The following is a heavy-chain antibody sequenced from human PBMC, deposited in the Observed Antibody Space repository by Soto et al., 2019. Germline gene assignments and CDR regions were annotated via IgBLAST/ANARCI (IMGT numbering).Heavy chain of an antibody. CDR1: GVSISSYY. CDR3: FRVVYIGYGHAIDH. CDR2: NYYSGTT. J-gene: IGHJ4*02. D-gene: IGHD5-12*01. Sequence: TETLSLTCAVSGVSISSYYWSWIRQPPGKGLEWIGYNYYSGTTNYNPSLKSRVTISVDTSKNQFFLRLTSVTAADTAVYYCFRVVYIGYGHAIDHCGPGPLVTVS. V-gene: IGHV4-59*01.